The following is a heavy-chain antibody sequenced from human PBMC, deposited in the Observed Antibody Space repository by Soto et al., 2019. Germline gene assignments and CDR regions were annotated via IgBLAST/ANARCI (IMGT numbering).Heavy chain of an antibody. CDR1: GGSIRYYY. D-gene: IGHD1-26*01. J-gene: IGHJ4*02. V-gene: IGHV4-59*03. Sequence: SETLSLTCTVSGGSIRYYYWSWIRQSPGKGLEWIGYIYYNGSTIYNPSLKGRVTISADTSKNQFSLKLTSVTAADTAMYYCAKGGGRFAYWGQGSLVTVSS. CDR2: IYYNGST. CDR3: AKGGGRFAY.